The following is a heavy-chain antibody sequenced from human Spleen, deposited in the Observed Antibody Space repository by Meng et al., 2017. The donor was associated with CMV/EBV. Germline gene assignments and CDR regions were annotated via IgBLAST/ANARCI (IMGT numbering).Heavy chain of an antibody. CDR3: ARDRKSGSEFDY. V-gene: IGHV4-59*01. J-gene: IGHJ4*02. CDR2: ISYSGST. CDR1: GGSISGYY. D-gene: IGHD1-26*01. Sequence: TCTVSGGSISGYYWSWIRQPPGKGLEWIGYISYSGSTNYNPSLKSRVTISVDTSKNQFSLRLSSVTAADTGVYYCARDRKSGSEFDYWGQGTLVTVSS.